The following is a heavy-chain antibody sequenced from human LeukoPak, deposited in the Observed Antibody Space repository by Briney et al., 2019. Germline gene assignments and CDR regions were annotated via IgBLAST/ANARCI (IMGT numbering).Heavy chain of an antibody. J-gene: IGHJ5*02. D-gene: IGHD6-6*01. CDR2: IYPGDSDT. Sequence: ASLKISCKGSGYTFTSYWIGWVRQMPGKGLEWMGLIYPGDSDTRYSPSFQGQVTISADKSISTAYLQWSSLKASDTAMYYCARQVSSVRGPNNWYDPWGQGTLVTVSS. CDR1: GYTFTSYW. V-gene: IGHV5-51*01. CDR3: ARQVSSVRGPNNWYDP.